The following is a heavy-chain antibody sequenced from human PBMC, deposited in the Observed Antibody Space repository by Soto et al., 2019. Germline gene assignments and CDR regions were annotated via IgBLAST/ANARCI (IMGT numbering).Heavy chain of an antibody. CDR3: ARLVEDGDYEASIFDY. J-gene: IGHJ4*02. Sequence: SETLSLTCPVSGGSISSYYWSWIRQPPGKGLELIGYIYYSGSTNYNPSLKSRVTISVDTSKNQFSLKLSSVTAADTAVYYCARLVEDGDYEASIFDYWGQGTLVTVSS. D-gene: IGHD4-17*01. CDR2: IYYSGST. CDR1: GGSISSYY. V-gene: IGHV4-59*08.